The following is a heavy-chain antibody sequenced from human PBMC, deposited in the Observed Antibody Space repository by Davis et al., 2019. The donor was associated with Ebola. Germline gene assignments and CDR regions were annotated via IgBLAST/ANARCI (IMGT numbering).Heavy chain of an antibody. CDR1: GFTFKEYA. J-gene: IGHJ5*02. Sequence: GGSLRLSCAASGFTFKEYAMRWVRHAPGKGPEWVSGVTWNSGTIGYADSVKGRFTISRDNAKSSLYLEMNSLRAEDTALYYCTQGGGYTSSWIGAWGQGTLVTVSS. CDR3: TQGGGYTSSWIGA. CDR2: VTWNSGTI. D-gene: IGHD6-13*01. V-gene: IGHV3-9*01.